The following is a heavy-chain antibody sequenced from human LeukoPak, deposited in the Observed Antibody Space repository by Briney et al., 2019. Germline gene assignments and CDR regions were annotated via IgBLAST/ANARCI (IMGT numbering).Heavy chain of an antibody. CDR3: AKAHDYGDPYYFDY. J-gene: IGHJ4*02. V-gene: IGHV3-23*01. CDR2: ISGSGGST. Sequence: HPGGSLRLSCAASGFTFSSYAMSWVRQAPGKGLEWVSAISGSGGSTYYADFVKGRFTISRDNSKNTLYLQMNSLRAEDTAVYYCAKAHDYGDPYYFDYWGQGTLVTVSS. CDR1: GFTFSSYA. D-gene: IGHD4-17*01.